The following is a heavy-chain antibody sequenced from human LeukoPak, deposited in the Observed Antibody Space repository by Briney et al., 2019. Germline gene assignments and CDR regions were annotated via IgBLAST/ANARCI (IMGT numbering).Heavy chain of an antibody. J-gene: IGHJ4*02. CDR3: AKDVGGDWGDLLYLDY. V-gene: IGHV3-23*01. CDR1: GFTFSNYA. D-gene: IGHD1-26*01. CDR2: ISGSGGNT. Sequence: GGSLRLSCAASGFTFSNYAMSWVRLAPGKGLEWVSTISGSGGNTYYADSVKGRFTISRANSKNTLYLQMNSLRAEDTAIYYCAKDVGGDWGDLLYLDYWGQGTLVTVSS.